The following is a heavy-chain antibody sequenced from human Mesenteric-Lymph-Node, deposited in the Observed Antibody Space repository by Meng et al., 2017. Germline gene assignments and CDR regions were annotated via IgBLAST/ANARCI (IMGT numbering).Heavy chain of an antibody. CDR2: ISSSGSTI. V-gene: IGHV3-48*03. CDR3: ARDGVTRWLSPGNAFDI. CDR1: GFTFSSYE. D-gene: IGHD3-22*01. Sequence: GESLKISCAASGFTFSSYEMNWVRQAPGKGLEWVSYISSSGSTIYYADSVKGRFTISRDNAKNSLYLQMNSLRAEDTAVYYCARDGVTRWLSPGNAFDIWGQGTMVTVSS. J-gene: IGHJ3*02.